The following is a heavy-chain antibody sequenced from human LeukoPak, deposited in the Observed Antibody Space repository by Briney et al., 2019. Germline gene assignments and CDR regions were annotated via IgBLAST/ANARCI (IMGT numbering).Heavy chain of an antibody. CDR3: ARQGSSGWYPYYYYYYMDV. Sequence: SETLSLTCAVYGGSFSGYYWSWIRQPPGKGLEWIGEINHSGSTNYNPSLKSRVTISVDTSKNQFSLKLSSVTAADTAVYYCARQGSSGWYPYYYYYYMDVWGKGTTVTISS. D-gene: IGHD6-19*01. CDR1: GGSFSGYY. V-gene: IGHV4-34*01. J-gene: IGHJ6*03. CDR2: INHSGST.